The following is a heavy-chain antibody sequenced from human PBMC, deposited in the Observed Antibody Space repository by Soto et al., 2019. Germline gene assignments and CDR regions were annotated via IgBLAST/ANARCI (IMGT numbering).Heavy chain of an antibody. CDR3: ALRTELHLWGFASGYNSFDP. V-gene: IGHV1-69*13. Sequence: ASVKVCCEAGGGTFSSYGRGWVRQAPGQGLEWMGGIIPIFGTANYAQKFPRRVTITADESTSTAYMELSSLRSEDTAVYYCALRTELHLWGFASGYNSFDPWGQGTLVTVSS. J-gene: IGHJ5*02. D-gene: IGHD5-18*01. CDR1: GGTFSSYG. CDR2: IIPIFGTA.